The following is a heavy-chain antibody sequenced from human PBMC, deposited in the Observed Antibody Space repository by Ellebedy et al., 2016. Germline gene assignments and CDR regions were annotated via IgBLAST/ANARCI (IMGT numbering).Heavy chain of an antibody. CDR3: AKDLGLSGREIADY. Sequence: GESLKISXAASGFTFSSSWMSWVRQPPGKGLEWVANIKEDGSEKYYVDSVRGRFTISRDNAKNSVHLQMNSLRAEDSAVYYCAKDLGLSGREIADYWGQGTLVTVSS. CDR2: IKEDGSEK. CDR1: GFTFSSSW. D-gene: IGHD3-3*01. J-gene: IGHJ4*02. V-gene: IGHV3-7*01.